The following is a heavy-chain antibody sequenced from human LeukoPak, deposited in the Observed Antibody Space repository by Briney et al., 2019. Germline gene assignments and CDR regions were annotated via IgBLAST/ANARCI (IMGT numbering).Heavy chain of an antibody. J-gene: IGHJ4*02. CDR3: AKDRRGTVVRGPIMQTRDYYFEY. Sequence: GGSLRLSCAASRFTFSSHGMHWVRQAPGKGLEWVAYIQYDGSNEQYADSVKGRFSISRDSSKNILYLQMNSLRAEDTAVYYCAKDRRGTVVRGPIMQTRDYYFEYWGQGTLVTVSS. D-gene: IGHD3-10*01. CDR2: IQYDGSNE. CDR1: RFTFSSHG. V-gene: IGHV3-30*02.